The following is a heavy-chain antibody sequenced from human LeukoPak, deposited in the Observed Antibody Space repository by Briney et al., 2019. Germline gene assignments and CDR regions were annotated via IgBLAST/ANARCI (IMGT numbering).Heavy chain of an antibody. Sequence: PPGGSLRLSCAASGFTFDDYAMHWARLAPGKGLEWTSGINWNGGTIVYADPVKGRFSISRDNAKNTLYLQMDSLRPDDTALYFCAKDKVSIPYGMDVWGQGTTVIVSS. CDR2: INWNGGTI. D-gene: IGHD5/OR15-5a*01. V-gene: IGHV3-9*01. CDR1: GFTFDDYA. CDR3: AKDKVSIPYGMDV. J-gene: IGHJ6*02.